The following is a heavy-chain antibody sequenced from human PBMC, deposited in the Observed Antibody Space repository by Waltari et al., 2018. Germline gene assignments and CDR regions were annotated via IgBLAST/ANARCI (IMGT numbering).Heavy chain of an antibody. D-gene: IGHD2-21*02. CDR3: ARDAGAYCGGDCWSFDY. J-gene: IGHJ4*02. CDR1: GGSISSGSYY. CDR2: IYTSGST. V-gene: IGHV4-61*02. Sequence: QVQLQESGPGLVKPSQTLSLTCTVSGGSISSGSYYWSWIRQPAGKGLEWIGRIYTSGSTNYNPSLKSLVTISVDTSKNQFSLKLSSVTAADTAVYYCARDAGAYCGGDCWSFDYWGQGTLVTVSS.